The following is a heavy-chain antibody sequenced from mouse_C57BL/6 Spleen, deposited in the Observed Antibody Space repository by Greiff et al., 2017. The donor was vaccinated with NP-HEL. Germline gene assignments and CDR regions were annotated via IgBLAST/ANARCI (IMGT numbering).Heavy chain of an antibody. J-gene: IGHJ1*03. D-gene: IGHD1-1*01. CDR1: GFTFSSYG. V-gene: IGHV5-6*01. CDR2: ISSGGSYT. CDR3: ARRRGSSYSWYFDV. Sequence: EVQLVESGGDLVKPRGSLKLSCAASGFTFSSYGMSWVRQTPDKRLEWVATISSGGSYTYYPDSVKGRFTISRDNAKNTLYLQMSSLKSEDTAMYYCARRRGSSYSWYFDVWGTGTTVTVSS.